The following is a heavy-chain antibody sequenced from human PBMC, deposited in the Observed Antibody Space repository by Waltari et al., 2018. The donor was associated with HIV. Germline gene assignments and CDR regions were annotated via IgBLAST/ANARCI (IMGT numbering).Heavy chain of an antibody. Sequence: EVQLVESGGGLVQPGRSLRLSCAASGFTFDDYPMHWVRQPPGKGLGGVSGIRWNRGSIDYADSVKGRFTSSRDNTKNSLYLQMNSVRAEDTALYYCAKDRGPFIAVAGTWGQGTLVTVSS. D-gene: IGHD6-19*01. V-gene: IGHV3-9*01. J-gene: IGHJ5*02. CDR3: AKDRGPFIAVAGT. CDR1: GFTFDDYP. CDR2: IRWNRGSI.